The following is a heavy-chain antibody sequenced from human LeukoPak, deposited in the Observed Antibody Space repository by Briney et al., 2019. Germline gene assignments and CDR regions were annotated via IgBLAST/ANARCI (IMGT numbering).Heavy chain of an antibody. Sequence: SETLSLTCTVSGGSISTSSYYWGWIRQPPGKGLEWIGSIYYSGSTYYNPSLKSRVTISVDTSKNQFSLKLSSVTAADTAVYYCARDRGGTGDLNYWGQGTLVTVSS. CDR3: ARDRGGTGDLNY. J-gene: IGHJ4*02. V-gene: IGHV4-39*07. CDR2: IYYSGST. CDR1: GGSISTSSYY. D-gene: IGHD7-27*01.